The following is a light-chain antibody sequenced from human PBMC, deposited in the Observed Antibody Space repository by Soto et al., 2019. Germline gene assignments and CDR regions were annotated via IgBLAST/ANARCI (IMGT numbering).Light chain of an antibody. CDR2: EGT. V-gene: IGLV2-23*01. CDR1: NNL. J-gene: IGLJ1*01. Sequence: QSVLTQPASVSGSPGQSITISCTGTNNLVSWYQQHPGKAPKVVLYEGTKRPSGVSNRFSGSNSGSTASLTISGLQAEDEAHYFCCAYVRARSYVFGPGTKVTVL. CDR3: CAYVRARSYV.